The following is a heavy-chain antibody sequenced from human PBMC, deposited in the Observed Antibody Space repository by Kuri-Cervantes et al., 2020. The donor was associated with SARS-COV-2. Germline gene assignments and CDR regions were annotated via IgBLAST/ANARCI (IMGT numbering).Heavy chain of an antibody. J-gene: IGHJ4*02. D-gene: IGHD2-2*01. Sequence: GGSLRLSCAASGFTFSSYWMSWVRQAPGKGLEWVANIKQDGSEKYYVDSVKGRFTISRDNAKNPLYLQMNSLRAEDTAVYYCASTASGSAAPFDYWGQGTLVTSPQ. CDR2: IKQDGSEK. CDR1: GFTFSSYW. V-gene: IGHV3-7*01. CDR3: ASTASGSAAPFDY.